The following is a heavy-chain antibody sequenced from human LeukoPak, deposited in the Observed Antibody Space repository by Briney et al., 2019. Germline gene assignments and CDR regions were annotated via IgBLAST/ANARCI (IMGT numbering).Heavy chain of an antibody. D-gene: IGHD2-2*01. Sequence: ASVKVSCKASAYTFTSYDINWVRQATGQGLEWMGWMNPNSGNTGYAQKFRGRVTITRNTSISTAYMELSSLRSEDTAVYYCARDGRTSCYWFDPWGQGTLVTVSS. CDR2: MNPNSGNT. CDR1: AYTFTSYD. CDR3: ARDGRTSCYWFDP. J-gene: IGHJ5*02. V-gene: IGHV1-8*03.